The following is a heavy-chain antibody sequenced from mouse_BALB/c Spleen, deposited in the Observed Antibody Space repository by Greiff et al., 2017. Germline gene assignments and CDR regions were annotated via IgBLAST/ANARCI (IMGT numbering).Heavy chain of an antibody. J-gene: IGHJ2*01. Sequence: DVQLQESGGGLVKPGGSLKLSCAASGFTFSSYAMSWVRQTPEKRLEWVATISSGGSYTYYPDSVKGRFTISRDNAKNTLYLQMSSLRSEDTAMYYCARHGTYYFDYWGQGTTLTVSS. CDR1: GFTFSSYA. V-gene: IGHV5-9-3*01. CDR2: ISSGGSYT. D-gene: IGHD4-1*01. CDR3: ARHGTYYFDY.